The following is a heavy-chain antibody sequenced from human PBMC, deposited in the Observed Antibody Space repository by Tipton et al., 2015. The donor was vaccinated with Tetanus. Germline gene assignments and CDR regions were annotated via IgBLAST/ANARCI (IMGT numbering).Heavy chain of an antibody. CDR3: ARGRGYESPYYYYGMDV. CDR1: GGSFSDYY. J-gene: IGHJ6*02. V-gene: IGHV4-59*10. Sequence: TLSLTCAVYGGSFSDYYWSWIRQPAGKGLEWIGRIYISGKTHYNPSLKSRITMSVDASKNQFSLKLSSVTAADTAVYYCARGRGYESPYYYYGMDVWGQGTTVTVSS. D-gene: IGHD5-12*01. CDR2: IYISGKT.